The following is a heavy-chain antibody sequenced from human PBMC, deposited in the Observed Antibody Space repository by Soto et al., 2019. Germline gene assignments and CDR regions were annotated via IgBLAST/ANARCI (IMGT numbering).Heavy chain of an antibody. CDR1: GYTFTSYG. CDR2: ISAYNGNT. V-gene: IGHV1-18*01. Sequence: GASVKVSCKASGYTFTSYGISWVRQAPGQGLEWMGWISAYNGNTNYAQKLQGRVTMTRDTSTTTVYMDLSSLRSEDTAVYYCARVGDSGNYLYYWGQGSLVTVSS. D-gene: IGHD1-26*01. J-gene: IGHJ4*02. CDR3: ARVGDSGNYLYY.